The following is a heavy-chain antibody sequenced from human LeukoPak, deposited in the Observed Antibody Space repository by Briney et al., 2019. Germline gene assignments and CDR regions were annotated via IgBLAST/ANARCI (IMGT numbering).Heavy chain of an antibody. CDR1: GFTFSSYW. V-gene: IGHV3-74*01. Sequence: GGSLRLSCAASGFTFSSYWMHWVRQAPGKGLVWVSRINSDGSSTSYADSVKGRFTISRDNAKNTLYLQMNSLRAEDTAVYYCARSRYSTTWSSSWEFDYWGQGTLVTVSS. CDR3: ARSRYSTTWSSSWEFDY. CDR2: INSDGSST. J-gene: IGHJ4*02. D-gene: IGHD6-13*01.